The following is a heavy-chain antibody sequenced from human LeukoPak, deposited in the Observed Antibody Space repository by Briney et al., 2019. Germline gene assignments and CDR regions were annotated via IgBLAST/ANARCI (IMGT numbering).Heavy chain of an antibody. Sequence: GGSLRLSCAASGFTFSSYWMSWVRQAPGKGLEWVANIKQDGSEKYYVDSVKGRFTISRDNAKNSLYLQMNSLRAEDTAVYYCARVLNGYYYDSSGYYYERYADYWGQGTLVTVSS. CDR3: ARVLNGYYYDSSGYYYERYADY. CDR1: GFTFSSYW. CDR2: IKQDGSEK. D-gene: IGHD3-22*01. J-gene: IGHJ4*02. V-gene: IGHV3-7*01.